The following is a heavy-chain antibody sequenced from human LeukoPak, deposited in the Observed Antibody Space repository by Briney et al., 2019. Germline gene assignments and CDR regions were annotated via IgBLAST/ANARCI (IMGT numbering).Heavy chain of an antibody. CDR2: ISSTSSDI. CDR1: GFAFETYT. D-gene: IGHD5-12*01. CDR3: AKGLFSGYDKYLDS. V-gene: IGHV3-21*04. J-gene: IGHJ4*02. Sequence: GGSLRLSCVASGFAFETYTMNWVRQAPGMGLEWVSFISSTSSDINYADSVRDRFTISRDNAKNSLFLQMDSLRVEDTAVYYCAKGLFSGYDKYLDSWGQGTLVTVSS.